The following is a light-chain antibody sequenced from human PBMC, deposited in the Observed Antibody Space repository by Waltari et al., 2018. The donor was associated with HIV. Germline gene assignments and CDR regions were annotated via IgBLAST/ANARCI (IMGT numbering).Light chain of an antibody. V-gene: IGLV2-14*01. J-gene: IGLJ2*01. CDR3: SSYTSSNTLVV. CDR1: SSDVGGYNY. CDR2: EVS. Sequence: QSALTQPASVSGSPGQSITISCTGTSSDVGGYNYVSWYQQHPGKAPKLMIYEVSNRPSWVSNRFSGSKAGNTASLTISGLQAEDEADYYCSSYTSSNTLVVFGGGTKLTVL.